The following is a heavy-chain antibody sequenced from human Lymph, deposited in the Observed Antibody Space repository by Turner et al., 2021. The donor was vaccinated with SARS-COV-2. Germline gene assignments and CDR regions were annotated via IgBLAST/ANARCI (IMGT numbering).Heavy chain of an antibody. D-gene: IGHD2-15*01. CDR1: GYTFTSYC. Sequence: QVQLVQSGAEVMNPGASVKVSCKASGYTFTSYCMHWVRQAPGQGLEWMGIINPSGDSTSYAQKFQGRVTMTRDTSTSTVYMELSSLRSEDTAVYYCARVGPGGFDYWGQGTPVTVSS. CDR2: INPSGDST. J-gene: IGHJ4*02. CDR3: ARVGPGGFDY. V-gene: IGHV1-46*01.